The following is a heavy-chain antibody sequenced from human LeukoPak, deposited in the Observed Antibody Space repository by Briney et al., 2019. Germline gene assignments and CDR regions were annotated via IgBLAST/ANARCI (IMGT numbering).Heavy chain of an antibody. CDR1: GFTFSSYA. CDR2: ISYDGTNK. CDR3: ARERSSSDGIDY. D-gene: IGHD6-6*01. Sequence: PGGSLRLSCAASGFTFSSYALHWVRQAPGKGLEWLAVISYDGTNKYYADSVKGRFTISRDNSKNTLYLQMNSLRAEDTAVYYCARERSSSDGIDYWGQGTLVSVSS. J-gene: IGHJ4*02. V-gene: IGHV3-30-3*01.